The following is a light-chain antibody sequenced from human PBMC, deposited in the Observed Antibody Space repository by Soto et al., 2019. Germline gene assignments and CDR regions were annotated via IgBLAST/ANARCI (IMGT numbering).Light chain of an antibody. CDR1: QSISSW. Sequence: DIQMTQSPSTLSASVGDRVTITCRASQSISSWLAWYQQKPGKAPKLLIYDASSLESGVPSRFSGSGSGTEFTLTISSLQPDDFATYYCQQYDGLPTFGQGTRLEIK. CDR3: QQYDGLPT. J-gene: IGKJ5*01. CDR2: DAS. V-gene: IGKV1-5*01.